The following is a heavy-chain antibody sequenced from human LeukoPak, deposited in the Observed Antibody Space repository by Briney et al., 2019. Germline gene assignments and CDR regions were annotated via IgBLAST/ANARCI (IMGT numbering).Heavy chain of an antibody. CDR3: AREGPNYGDYY. CDR1: GFTFSSYS. CDR2: ISSSSSYV. D-gene: IGHD4-17*01. V-gene: IGHV3-21*01. J-gene: IGHJ4*02. Sequence: GGSLRLSCAASGFTFSSYSMNWVRQAPGKGLEWVSSISSSSSYVYYADSVKGRFTISRDNAKNSLYLQMNSLRAEDTAVYYCAREGPNYGDYYWGQGTLVTVSS.